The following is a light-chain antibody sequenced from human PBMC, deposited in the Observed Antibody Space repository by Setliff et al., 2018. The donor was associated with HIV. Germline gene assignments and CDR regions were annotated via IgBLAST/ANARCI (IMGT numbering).Light chain of an antibody. Sequence: QSALTQPPSVSGAPGQRVTISCTGSSSNIGAGYDVHWYQQLPGTAPKLLIYSYINRPSGVPDRFSGSKSGTSASLAITGLQAEDEADYYCQSYDSSLSGYVFGTGTKVTVL. CDR3: QSYDSSLSGYV. CDR1: SSNIGAGYD. J-gene: IGLJ1*01. CDR2: SYI. V-gene: IGLV1-40*01.